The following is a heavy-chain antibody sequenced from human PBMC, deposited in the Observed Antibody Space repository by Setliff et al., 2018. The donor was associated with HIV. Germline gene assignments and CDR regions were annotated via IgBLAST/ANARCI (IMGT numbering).Heavy chain of an antibody. CDR1: GGSMSSCY. J-gene: IGHJ6*03. CDR3: ARGLTRGGYYYYFYMDV. CDR2: VYTSEIS. D-gene: IGHD7-27*01. Sequence: PSETLSLTCTLSGGSMSSCYWTWIRQPPGKGLEWIGYVYTSEISNYNSSLRSRVVISLDTSKNQFSLKLTSVTAADTAVYYCARGLTRGGYYYYFYMDVWGKGTTVTVSS. V-gene: IGHV4-4*08.